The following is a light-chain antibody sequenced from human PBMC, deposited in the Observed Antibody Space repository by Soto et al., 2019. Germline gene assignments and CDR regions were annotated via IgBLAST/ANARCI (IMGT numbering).Light chain of an antibody. J-gene: IGKJ1*01. CDR1: QSIDSW. V-gene: IGKV1-5*03. Sequence: DIQMTQSPSTLSASVGDRVTITCRASQSIDSWLAWYQQKPGKAPKLLIYKASSLESGVPSRFSGSGSGKEFTLTISRLHPDDFATYYCQQYRIYWTFGQGTKVEIK. CDR3: QQYRIYWT. CDR2: KAS.